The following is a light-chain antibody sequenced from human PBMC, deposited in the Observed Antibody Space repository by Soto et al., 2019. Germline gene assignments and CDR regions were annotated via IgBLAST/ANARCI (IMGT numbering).Light chain of an antibody. CDR2: AAF. V-gene: IGKV1D-12*01. CDR3: QQTNCFPLS. CDR1: QGISSW. Sequence: DIQMTQSPSSVSASVVDRVTITCPASQGISSWLAWYQQKLGKAPELLMFAAFSLQSGVPSRFSGRGSWTEFILTISSVQTEDSATYFCQQTNCFPLSLDGGTKVEIK. J-gene: IGKJ4*01.